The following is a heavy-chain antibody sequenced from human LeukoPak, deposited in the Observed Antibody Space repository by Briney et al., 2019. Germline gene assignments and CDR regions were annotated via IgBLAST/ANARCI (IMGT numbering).Heavy chain of an antibody. J-gene: IGHJ4*02. CDR1: GGAFSSYA. CDR3: ATERPGRDDMVRGIMGYFDN. V-gene: IGHV1-69*04. Sequence: ASVKVSCKASGGAFSSYAISWVRQAPGQGLEWMGRIIPILGIANYAQKFQGRVTITADESTNTAHMELSSLRSEDTAVYYCATERPGRDDMVRGIMGYFDNWGQGTLVTVSS. D-gene: IGHD3-10*01. CDR2: IIPILGIA.